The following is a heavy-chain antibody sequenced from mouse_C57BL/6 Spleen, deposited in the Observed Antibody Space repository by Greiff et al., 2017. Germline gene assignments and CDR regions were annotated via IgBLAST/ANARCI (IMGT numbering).Heavy chain of an antibody. CDR1: GFSLTSYG. V-gene: IGHV2-2*01. CDR2: IWSGGST. J-gene: IGHJ2*01. Sequence: VQLQQSGPGLVQPSQSLSITCTVSGFSLTSYGVHWVRQSPGKGLEWLGVIWSGGSTDYNAAFISSLIISKYNSKSQVFLKMNSLQADDTAIYYCARNGGYGRSTFDYWGQGTTLTVSS. D-gene: IGHD1-1*01. CDR3: ARNGGYGRSTFDY.